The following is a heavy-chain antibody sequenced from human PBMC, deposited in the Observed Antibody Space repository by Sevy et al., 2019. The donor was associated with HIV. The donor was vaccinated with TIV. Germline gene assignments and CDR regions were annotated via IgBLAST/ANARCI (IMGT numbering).Heavy chain of an antibody. J-gene: IGHJ6*02. CDR3: AKDSRQCYSSGWYKRTYYCYYGMDV. CDR1: GFTFSSYA. Sequence: GGSLRLSCAASGFTFSSYAMSWVRQAPGKGLEWVSAISGSGGSTYYADSVKGRFTISRDNSKNTLYLQMNSLRAEDRAVYYCAKDSRQCYSSGWYKRTYYCYYGMDVWGQGTTVTVSS. D-gene: IGHD6-19*01. V-gene: IGHV3-23*01. CDR2: ISGSGGST.